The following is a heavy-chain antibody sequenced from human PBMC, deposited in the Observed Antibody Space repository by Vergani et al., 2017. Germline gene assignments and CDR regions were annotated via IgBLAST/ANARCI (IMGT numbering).Heavy chain of an antibody. Sequence: QVQLQQWGAGVVKPSGTLSLTCAVFGESFSSFYWSWIRQPPGKGLEWIGEINNDGHTNYNPSLESRVTVSRDTAKNQFSLNLMSVTAADTAMYYCAGGNCGVNCPKYNWLAPWGRGILVTVSS. J-gene: IGHJ5*02. CDR1: GESFSSFY. V-gene: IGHV4-34*02. CDR3: AGGNCGVNCPKYNWLAP. CDR2: INNDGHT. D-gene: IGHD2-21*01.